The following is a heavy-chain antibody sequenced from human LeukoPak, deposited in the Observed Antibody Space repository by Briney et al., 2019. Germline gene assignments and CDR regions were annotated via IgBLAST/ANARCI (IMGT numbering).Heavy chain of an antibody. V-gene: IGHV1-69*04. D-gene: IGHD3-9*01. Sequence: SVKVSCKASGGTFSSYAIGWVRQAPGQGLEWMGRIIPILGIANYAQKFQGRVTITADKSTSTAYMELSSLRSEDTAVYYCARDRTGGDILTGYYHSSYYYYMDVWGKGTTVTVSS. CDR3: ARDRTGGDILTGYYHSSYYYYMDV. J-gene: IGHJ6*03. CDR2: IIPILGIA. CDR1: GGTFSSYA.